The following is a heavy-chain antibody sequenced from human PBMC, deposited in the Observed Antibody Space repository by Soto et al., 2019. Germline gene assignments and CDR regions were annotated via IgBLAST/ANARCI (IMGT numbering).Heavy chain of an antibody. Sequence: SETLSLTCAVYGGSFSGHSWTWIRQSPGKGLEWIGDISHSGRVNYSPSLKSRVTISLDTSKNQFSLTLSAVTAADTAMYYCSTRAYDTNGYYRFDPWGQGTLVTVSS. CDR3: STRAYDTNGYYRFDP. CDR2: ISHSGRV. D-gene: IGHD3-22*01. CDR1: GGSFSGHS. J-gene: IGHJ5*01. V-gene: IGHV4-34*01.